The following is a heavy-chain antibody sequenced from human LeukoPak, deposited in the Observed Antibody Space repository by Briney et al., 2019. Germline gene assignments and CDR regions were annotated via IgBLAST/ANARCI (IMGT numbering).Heavy chain of an antibody. J-gene: IGHJ4*02. D-gene: IGHD5-24*01. CDR1: GVSTSSGGYY. Sequence: SETLSLTCTVSGVSTSSGGYYWSWIRQHPGKGLEWIGYIYYSGSTYYNPSLKSRVTISVDTSKNQFSLKLSSVTAADTAVYYCAARDGYNSDYWGQRTLVTVSS. CDR2: IYYSGST. CDR3: AARDGYNSDY. V-gene: IGHV4-31*03.